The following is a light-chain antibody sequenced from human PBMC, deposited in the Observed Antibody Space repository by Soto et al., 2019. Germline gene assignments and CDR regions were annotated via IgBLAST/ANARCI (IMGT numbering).Light chain of an antibody. CDR2: GAS. CDR1: QNININ. CDR3: QQYKDWPPLT. Sequence: EIVMTQSPLTLSVSPGERATLSCRASQNININLAWYQQRPGQAPRVLIYGASSRASGIPDRFSGSGSGIDFTLTINRLEPDDFAFYYCQQYKDWPPLTFGGGTRVEIK. J-gene: IGKJ4*01. V-gene: IGKV3D-15*01.